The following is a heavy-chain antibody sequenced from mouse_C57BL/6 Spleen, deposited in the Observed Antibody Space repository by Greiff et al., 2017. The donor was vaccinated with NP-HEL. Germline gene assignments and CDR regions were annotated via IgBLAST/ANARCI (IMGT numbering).Heavy chain of an antibody. J-gene: IGHJ4*01. Sequence: VQLQQSGPELVKPGASVKISCKASGYSFTDYNMNWVKQSNGKSLEWIGVLNPNYGTTSYNQQFKGKATLTVDQSSSTAYMQLNSLTSEDSAVYYCARGYDRPIYAMDYWGQGTSVTVSS. CDR2: LNPNYGTT. D-gene: IGHD2-3*01. CDR3: ARGYDRPIYAMDY. V-gene: IGHV1-39*01. CDR1: GYSFTDYN.